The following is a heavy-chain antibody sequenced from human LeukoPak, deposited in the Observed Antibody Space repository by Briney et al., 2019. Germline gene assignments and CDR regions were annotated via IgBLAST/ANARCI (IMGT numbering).Heavy chain of an antibody. J-gene: IGHJ6*02. CDR2: ISAYNGNT. CDR3: ARESDYPYYYYGMDV. CDR1: GYTFTSYG. V-gene: IGHV1-18*01. D-gene: IGHD4-17*01. Sequence: ASVKVSCKASGYTFTSYGISWVRQAPGQGLEWMGWISAYNGNTNYAQKLQGRVTMTTDTSTSTAYMELRSLRYDDTAVYYCARESDYPYYYYGMDVWGQGTTVTVSS.